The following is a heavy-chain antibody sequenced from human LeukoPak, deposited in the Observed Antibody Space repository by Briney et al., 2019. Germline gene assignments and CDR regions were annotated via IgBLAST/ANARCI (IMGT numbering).Heavy chain of an antibody. CDR3: ARESETSGWYDY. Sequence: GGSLRLSCAAPGFIFDNYAIHWVRQAPGKGLEWVSLISGDGGSTFYAVSVRGRFTISRDNTRKSLSLQMSSLRSEDTALYYCARESETSGWYDYWGQGTLVTVSS. CDR2: ISGDGGST. V-gene: IGHV3-43*02. CDR1: GFIFDNYA. J-gene: IGHJ4*02. D-gene: IGHD6-19*01.